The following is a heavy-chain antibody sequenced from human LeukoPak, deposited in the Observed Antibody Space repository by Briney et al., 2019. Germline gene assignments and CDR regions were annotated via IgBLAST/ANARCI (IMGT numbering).Heavy chain of an antibody. Sequence: ASVKVSCKASGYTFTSYAMNWVRQAPGQGLEWMGWINTNTGNPTYAQGFTGRFVFSLDTSVSTAYLQISSLKAEDTAVYYCARRPYCTNGVCYGELGFDPWGQGTLVTVSS. CDR2: INTNTGNP. CDR3: ARRPYCTNGVCYGELGFDP. D-gene: IGHD2-8*01. CDR1: GYTFTSYA. V-gene: IGHV7-4-1*02. J-gene: IGHJ5*02.